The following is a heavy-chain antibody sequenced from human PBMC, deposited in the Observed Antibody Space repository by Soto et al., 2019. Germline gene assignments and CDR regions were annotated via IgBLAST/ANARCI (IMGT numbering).Heavy chain of an antibody. J-gene: IGHJ5*02. CDR1: GGSISSSSYY. CDR2: IYSSGST. V-gene: IGHV4-39*01. CDR3: ARVRIDHEWFDP. Sequence: SETLSLTCTVSGGSISSSSYYWGWIRQSPGKGLEWIGNIYSSGSTYCNTSLKSRVTISADTSKNQFSLTLRFVTAADTAVYYCARVRIDHEWFDPWGQGTLVTVSS.